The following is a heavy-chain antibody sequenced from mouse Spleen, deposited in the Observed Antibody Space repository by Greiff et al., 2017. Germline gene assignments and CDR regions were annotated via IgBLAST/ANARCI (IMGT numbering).Heavy chain of an antibody. CDR2: IYPGDGDT. V-gene: IGHV1-82*01. D-gene: IGHD1-1*01. CDR3: ARGGTTVVADAMDY. CDR1: GYAFSSSW. Sequence: VKLMESGPELVKPGASVKISCKASGYAFSSSWMNWVKQRPGKGLEWIGRIYPGDGDTNYNGKFKGKATLTADKSSSTAYMQLSSLTSEDSAVYFCARGGTTVVADAMDYWGQGTSVTVSS. J-gene: IGHJ4*01.